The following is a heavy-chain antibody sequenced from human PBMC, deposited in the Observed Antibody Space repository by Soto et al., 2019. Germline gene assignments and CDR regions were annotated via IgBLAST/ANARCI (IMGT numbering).Heavy chain of an antibody. V-gene: IGHV4-59*08. J-gene: IGHJ5*02. CDR1: GGSIRSYY. D-gene: IGHD3-10*01. CDR3: ARQLYGSGERFDP. Sequence: PSETLSLTCTVSGGSIRSYYWVWIRQPPGNGLEFIGYIYYIWSINYNPSLKSRFTIALYTSKNHFSLKLTSVTAGDTAVYYCARQLYGSGERFDPWGQRTLVTVS. CDR2: IYYIWSI.